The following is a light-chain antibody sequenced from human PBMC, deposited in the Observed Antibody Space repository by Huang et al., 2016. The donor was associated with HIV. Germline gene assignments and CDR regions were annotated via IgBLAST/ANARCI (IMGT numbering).Light chain of an antibody. CDR3: QQYDTLPLT. CDR2: EAS. J-gene: IGKJ1*01. CDR1: LDINNY. Sequence: DIQMTQSPSSLSVSLGDKVTITGQASLDINNYLNWDQQKPGKVPKLLISEASDLETGVPPRFSGSRSGTNFTLTVSSLQAEDIGTYYCQQYDTLPLTFGQGTNVEI. V-gene: IGKV1-33*01.